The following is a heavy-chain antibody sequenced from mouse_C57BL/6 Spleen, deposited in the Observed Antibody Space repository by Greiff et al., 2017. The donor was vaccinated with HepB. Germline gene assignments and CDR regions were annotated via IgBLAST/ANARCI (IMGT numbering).Heavy chain of an antibody. V-gene: IGHV14-4*01. D-gene: IGHD1-1*01. CDR2: IDPENGDT. Sequence: EVKVVESGAELVRPGASVKLSCTASGFNIKDDYMHWVKQRPEQGLEWIGWIDPENGDTEDASKFQGKATITADTSSNTAYLQLSSLTSEDTAVYYCTTGLYYGSSYDYWGQGTTLTVSS. CDR1: GFNIKDDY. J-gene: IGHJ2*01. CDR3: TTGLYYGSSYDY.